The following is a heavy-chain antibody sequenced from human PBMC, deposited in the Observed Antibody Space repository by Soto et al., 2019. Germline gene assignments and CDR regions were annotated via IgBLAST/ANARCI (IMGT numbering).Heavy chain of an antibody. CDR2: IYPGGSET. CDR1: GYSFTSYW. CDR3: ARPKDYVAAFDI. Sequence: GESLKISCQGSGYSFTSYWIGWVRQMPGKGLEWMGIIYPGGSETSYSPSFQGQVTISADKSISTSYLQWSTLKASGTAMYYCARPKDYVAAFDIWGQGTMVTVSS. D-gene: IGHD4-17*01. J-gene: IGHJ3*02. V-gene: IGHV5-51*01.